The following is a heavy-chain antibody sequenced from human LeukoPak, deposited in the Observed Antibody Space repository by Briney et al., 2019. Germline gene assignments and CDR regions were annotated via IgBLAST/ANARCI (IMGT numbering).Heavy chain of an antibody. D-gene: IGHD2-2*01. CDR1: GFTFSSYA. Sequence: GRSLRLSCAASGFTFSSYAMTWVRQAPEKGLEWVSAISGSAGSTYYADSVKGRFTISRDDSQNTLNLQMNSLSAEDKAVYYCVKVESSGGANCYALDYWGQGTLVTFSS. J-gene: IGHJ4*02. V-gene: IGHV3-23*01. CDR2: ISGSAGST. CDR3: VKVESSGGANCYALDY.